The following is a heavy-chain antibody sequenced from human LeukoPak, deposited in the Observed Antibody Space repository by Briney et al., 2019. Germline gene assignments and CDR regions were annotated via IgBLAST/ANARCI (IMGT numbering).Heavy chain of an antibody. D-gene: IGHD1-7*01. CDR2: IYYSGST. J-gene: IGHJ6*03. CDR3: ARGGMEWLRITGTTSLNYYYYYYMDV. Sequence: PSETLSLTCTVSGGSISSYYWSWIRQPPGKGLEWIGYIYYSGSTNYNPSLKSRVTISVDTSKNQFSLKLSSVTAADTAVYYCARGGMEWLRITGTTSLNYYYYYYMDVWGKGTTVTVSS. CDR1: GGSISSYY. V-gene: IGHV4-59*01.